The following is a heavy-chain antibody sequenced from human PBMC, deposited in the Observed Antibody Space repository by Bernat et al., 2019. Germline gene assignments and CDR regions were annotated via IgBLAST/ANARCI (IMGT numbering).Heavy chain of an antibody. V-gene: IGHV6-1*01. Sequence: QVQLQQSGPGLVKPSQTLSLTCAISGDSVSSNSAAWNWIRQSPSRGLEWLGRTYYRSKWYNDYAVSVKSRITINPDTSKNQFSLQLNSVTPEDTAVYYCARGIAAAGTPHYYYYYDMDVWGKGTTVTVSS. CDR3: ARGIAAAGTPHYYYYYDMDV. D-gene: IGHD6-13*01. J-gene: IGHJ6*03. CDR2: TYYRSKWYN. CDR1: GDSVSSNSAA.